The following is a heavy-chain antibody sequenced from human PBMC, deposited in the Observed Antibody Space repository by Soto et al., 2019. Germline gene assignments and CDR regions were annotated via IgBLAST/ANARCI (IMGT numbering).Heavy chain of an antibody. J-gene: IGHJ6*03. CDR3: ARRPDPGYGYMDV. CDR1: GDSVSNTNAA. D-gene: IGHD5-12*01. CDR2: TYYRSQWSS. Sequence: QVQLQQSGPGLVKPSQTLSLTCVISGDSVSNTNAAWNWIRLSPSRGLEWLGRTYYRSQWSSDYAVSVTSRITIDADTSKNQFSLHLNSVTPEDTAIYYCARRPDPGYGYMDVWGKGTRVTVSS. V-gene: IGHV6-1*01.